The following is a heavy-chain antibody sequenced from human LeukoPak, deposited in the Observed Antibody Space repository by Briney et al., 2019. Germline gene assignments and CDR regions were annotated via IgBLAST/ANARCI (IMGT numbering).Heavy chain of an antibody. Sequence: GSVKVSCMASGYTFTGYYTRWVREAPGQGLEWMGWINPNSGGTNYAQKCQGRVTMTRDTTISTAYMELSRLRSDDTAVYYCARGHSSGWYLWDYWGEGTLVTVSS. CDR1: GYTFTGYY. CDR3: ARGHSSGWYLWDY. D-gene: IGHD6-19*01. CDR2: INPNSGGT. V-gene: IGHV1-2*02. J-gene: IGHJ4*02.